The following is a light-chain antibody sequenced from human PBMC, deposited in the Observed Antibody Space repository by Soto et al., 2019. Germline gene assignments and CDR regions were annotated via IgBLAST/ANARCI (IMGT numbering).Light chain of an antibody. CDR2: GAS. J-gene: IGKJ1*01. Sequence: EIVMTQSPATLSVSPGERATLSCRASQRVSSNLAWYQQKPGQAPRLLIYGASTRATGIPARFSGSGSGTEFTLTISSLQSEDFAVYYCKQYNNWRTFGQGTKVQIK. CDR3: KQYNNWRT. V-gene: IGKV3-15*01. CDR1: QRVSSN.